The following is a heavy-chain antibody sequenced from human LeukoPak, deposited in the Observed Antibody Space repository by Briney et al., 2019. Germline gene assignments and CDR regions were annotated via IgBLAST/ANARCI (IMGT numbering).Heavy chain of an antibody. J-gene: IGHJ4*02. CDR2: IFGSGSSA. CDR3: AKTTTGYSSGRYPAWPIDY. D-gene: IGHD2-15*01. V-gene: IGHV3-23*05. Sequence: GGSLRLSCAASGFTFGSYAMYWVRQAPGKGLEWVSGIFGSGSSAHYADSVKGRFTISRDNSKNTVYLQMDSLRAEDTAIYYCAKTTTGYSSGRYPAWPIDYWGQGTLVTVSS. CDR1: GFTFGSYA.